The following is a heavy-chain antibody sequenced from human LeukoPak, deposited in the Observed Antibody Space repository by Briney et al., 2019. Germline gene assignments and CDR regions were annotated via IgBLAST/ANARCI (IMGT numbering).Heavy chain of an antibody. D-gene: IGHD6-13*01. CDR1: GFTFSDYY. J-gene: IGHJ3*02. Sequence: GGSLRLSCAASGFTFSDYYMSWIRQAPGKGLEWVSYISSSGSTIYYADSVKGRFTISRDNSKNTLYLQMNSLRAEDTAVYYCAKGGTRAGYSSSWYGDAFDIWGQGTMVTVSS. V-gene: IGHV3-11*01. CDR2: ISSSGSTI. CDR3: AKGGTRAGYSSSWYGDAFDI.